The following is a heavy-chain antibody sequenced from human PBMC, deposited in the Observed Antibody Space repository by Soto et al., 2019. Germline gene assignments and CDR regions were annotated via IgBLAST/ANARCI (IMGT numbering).Heavy chain of an antibody. D-gene: IGHD4-17*01. CDR1: GCSVSSGSYY. CDR3: ASNSVTDGVDG. Sequence: PSVTLSLTCTVSGCSVSSGSYYWSWIRQPPGKGLEWIGYIYYSGSTNYNPSLKSRVTISVDTSTSTVYMELSSLRSEDTAVYYCASNSVTDGVDGWGQGTRVTVSS. V-gene: IGHV4-61*01. CDR2: IYYSGST. J-gene: IGHJ4*02.